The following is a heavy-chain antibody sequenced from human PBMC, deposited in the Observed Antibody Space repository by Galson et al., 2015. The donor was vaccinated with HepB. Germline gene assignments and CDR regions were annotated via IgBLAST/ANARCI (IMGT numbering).Heavy chain of an antibody. CDR1: GGSISSSTYY. V-gene: IGHV4-39*01. D-gene: IGHD6-19*01. J-gene: IGHJ2*01. CDR3: ARQPYTTGWLYWYFDR. CDR2: LYYSGRT. Sequence: SETLSLTCTVSGGSISSSTYYWGWIRQPPGKGLEWIGSLYYSGRTFYNPSLKSRVTISVDRSKNQFSLRLTSVTAADTSLYYCARQPYTTGWLYWYFDRWGRGTLATVSS.